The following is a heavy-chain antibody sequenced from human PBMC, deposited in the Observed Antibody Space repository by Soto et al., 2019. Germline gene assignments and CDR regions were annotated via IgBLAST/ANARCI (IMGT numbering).Heavy chain of an antibody. CDR2: IIPILGIA. D-gene: IGHD6-13*01. CDR3: ARGKQQLATYYYYMDV. CDR1: GGTFSSYT. J-gene: IGHJ6*03. V-gene: IGHV1-69*02. Sequence: SVKVSCKASGGTFSSYTISWVRQAPGQGLEWMGRIIPILGIANYAQKFQGRVTITADKSTSTAYMELSSLRSEDTAVYYCARGKQQLATYYYYMDVWGKGTTVTVSS.